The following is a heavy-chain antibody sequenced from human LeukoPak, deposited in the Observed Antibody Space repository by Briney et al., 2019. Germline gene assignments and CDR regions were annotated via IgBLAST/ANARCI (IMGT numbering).Heavy chain of an antibody. D-gene: IGHD2/OR15-2a*01. J-gene: IGHJ4*02. V-gene: IGHV3-7*01. CDR1: GFTFSSYW. Sequence: GGSLRLSCAASGFTFSSYWMSWVRQAPGKGLEWVANIKQDGSEKYYVDSVRGRFTISRDNAKNTLYLQMNRLTVEDTAVYYCGRGMRDFYGLDYWGQGFLVTVSS. CDR2: IKQDGSEK. CDR3: GRGMRDFYGLDY.